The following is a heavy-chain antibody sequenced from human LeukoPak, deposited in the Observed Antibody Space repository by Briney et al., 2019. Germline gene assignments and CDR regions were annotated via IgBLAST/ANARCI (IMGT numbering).Heavy chain of an antibody. J-gene: IGHJ5*02. CDR1: GGSISSSSYY. CDR2: IYYSGST. D-gene: IGHD5-24*01. CDR3: ARGRWLQWFDP. V-gene: IGHV4-39*01. Sequence: SETLSLTCTVSGGSISSSSYYWGWIRQPPGKGLEWIGSIYYSGSTYYNPSLKSRVTISVDTSKNQFSLKLNSVTAADTAVYYGARGRWLQWFDPWGQGTLVTVSS.